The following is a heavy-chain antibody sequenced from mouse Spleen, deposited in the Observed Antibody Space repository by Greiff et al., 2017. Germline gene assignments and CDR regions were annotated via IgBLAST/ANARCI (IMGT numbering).Heavy chain of an antibody. CDR3: TRIAAVRRGYWDAMDY. D-gene: IGHD2-14*01. J-gene: IGHJ4*01. V-gene: IGHV1-5*01. CDR1: GYTFTSYW. CDR2: IYPGNSDT. Sequence: EVQLQQSGTVLARPGASVKMSCKTSGYTFTSYWMHWVQQRPGQGLEWIGAIYPGNSDTSYNQKFKGKAKLTAVTSASTAYMELSSLTNEDSAVYYCTRIAAVRRGYWDAMDYWGQGTSVTVSS.